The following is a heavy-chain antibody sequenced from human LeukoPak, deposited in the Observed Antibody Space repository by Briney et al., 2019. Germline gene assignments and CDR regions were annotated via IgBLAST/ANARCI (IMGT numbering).Heavy chain of an antibody. J-gene: IGHJ4*02. CDR1: GFTFSSYS. D-gene: IGHD3-16*01. CDR2: ISSSSSRNI. V-gene: IGHV3-21*01. Sequence: GGSLRLSCAASGFTFSSYSMNWVRQAPGKGLEWVSVISSSSSRNIYYADSVKGRFTISRDNAKSSLSLQMNSLRAEDTAVYYCASRGGIYYWGQGTLVTVSS. CDR3: ASRGGIYY.